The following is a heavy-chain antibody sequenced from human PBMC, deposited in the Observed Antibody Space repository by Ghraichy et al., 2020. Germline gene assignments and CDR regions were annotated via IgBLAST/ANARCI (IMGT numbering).Heavy chain of an antibody. CDR3: ARTDGFYYVLDV. D-gene: IGHD1-14*01. V-gene: IGHV3-23*01. CDR2: ISGSGGSP. CDR1: GFTFSDSA. Sequence: GSLNISCAASGFTFSDSAMSWVRQAPGKGLEWVSVISGSGGSPFYADSVKGRFTISRVNSKNTLYLQMNSLTAEDTAVYYCARTDGFYYVLDVWGQGTTVTVSS. J-gene: IGHJ6*02.